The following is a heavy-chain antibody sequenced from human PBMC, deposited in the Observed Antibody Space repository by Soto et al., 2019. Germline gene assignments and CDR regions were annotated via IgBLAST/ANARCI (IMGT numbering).Heavy chain of an antibody. CDR2: VNGDGSST. J-gene: IGHJ4*02. Sequence: EVQLVESGGGLVQPGGSLRLSCVVSGFTFSNYWTHWVRQAPGKGLVWVSRVNGDGSSTIYADSVKGRFTISRDNAKNTLYLQMNSLRAEDTAVYYCARREYDVVTGYRLDYWGQGTRVTVSS. CDR3: ARREYDVVTGYRLDY. CDR1: GFTFSNYW. V-gene: IGHV3-74*01. D-gene: IGHD3-9*01.